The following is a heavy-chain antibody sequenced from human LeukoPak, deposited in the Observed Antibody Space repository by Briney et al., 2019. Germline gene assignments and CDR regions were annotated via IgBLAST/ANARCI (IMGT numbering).Heavy chain of an antibody. V-gene: IGHV3-9*01. CDR2: VSWNSGST. Sequence: LRLSCAASGFTFGDYAMHWVRQAPGKGLGWVSGVSWNSGSTGYADSVKGRFTISRDNAKNSLYLQMNSLRTEDTALYYCAKAYCSSTTCYTGTYYFDYWGQGTLVTVSS. CDR1: GFTFGDYA. D-gene: IGHD2-2*02. J-gene: IGHJ4*02. CDR3: AKAYCSSTTCYTGTYYFDY.